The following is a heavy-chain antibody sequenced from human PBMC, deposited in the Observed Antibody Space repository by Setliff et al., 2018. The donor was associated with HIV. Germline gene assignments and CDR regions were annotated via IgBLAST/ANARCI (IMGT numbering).Heavy chain of an antibody. V-gene: IGHV4-38-2*01. CDR2: IYHSGST. CDR1: AYSISSGYY. Sequence: SETLSLTCAVSAYSISSGYYWGWIRQPPGKGLEWIGSIYHSGSTYYNPSLMSRVTISVDTSKNQFSLKLRSATAADTAVYYCARQWRDQYNSGVSTEYFQHWGLGTLVTAPQ. D-gene: IGHD3-22*01. J-gene: IGHJ1*01. CDR3: ARQWRDQYNSGVSTEYFQH.